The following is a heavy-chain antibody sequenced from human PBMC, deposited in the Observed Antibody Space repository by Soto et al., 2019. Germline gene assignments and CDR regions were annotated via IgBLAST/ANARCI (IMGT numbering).Heavy chain of an antibody. D-gene: IGHD5-18*01. V-gene: IGHV3-43*02. CDR1: GFTFDDYA. CDR2: IRGDGGST. J-gene: IGHJ6*02. Sequence: GESLKISCAASGFTFDDYAMHWVRQAPGKGLEWVSLIRGDGGSTYYADSVKGRFTISRDNSKNSLYLQMNSLRTEDTALYYCAKGGTAMAVYYYYYYGMDVWGQGTTVTVSS. CDR3: AKGGTAMAVYYYYYYGMDV.